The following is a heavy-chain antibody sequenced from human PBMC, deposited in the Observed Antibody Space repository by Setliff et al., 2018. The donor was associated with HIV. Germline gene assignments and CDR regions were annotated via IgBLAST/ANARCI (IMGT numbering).Heavy chain of an antibody. CDR2: IIPMFGTA. D-gene: IGHD3-10*01. CDR3: ARGADGDFHYYMGV. J-gene: IGHJ6*03. Sequence: GASVKVSCKASGGTFSSYPITWVRQAPGQGLEWMGGIIPMFGTANYAQKFQGRVTITADASTKTAYMELSGLRSEDTAVYYCARGADGDFHYYMGVWGEGTTVTVSS. V-gene: IGHV1-69*13. CDR1: GGTFSSYP.